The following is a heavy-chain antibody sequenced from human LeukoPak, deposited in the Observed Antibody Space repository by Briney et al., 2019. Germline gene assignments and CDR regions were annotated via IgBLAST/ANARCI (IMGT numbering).Heavy chain of an antibody. J-gene: IGHJ3*02. CDR3: ARDDGSYDAFDX. CDR2: IYTSGST. CDR1: GGSISSGSYY. D-gene: IGHD2-15*01. V-gene: IGHV4-61*02. Sequence: PSETLSLTCTVSGGSISSGSYYWSWIRQPAGKGLEWIGRIYTSGSTNYNPSLKSRVTISVDTSKNQFSLKLSSVTAADTAVYYCARDDGSYDAFDXWGQGTMVTV.